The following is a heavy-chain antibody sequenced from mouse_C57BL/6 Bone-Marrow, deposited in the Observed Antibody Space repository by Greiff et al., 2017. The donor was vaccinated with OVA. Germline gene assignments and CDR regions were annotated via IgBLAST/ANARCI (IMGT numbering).Heavy chain of an antibody. Sequence: QVQLKESGPELVKPGASVKISCKASGYAFSSSWMNWVKQRPGKGLEWIGRIYPGDGDTNYNGKFKGKATLTADKSSSTAYMQLSSLTSEDSAVYFCARGRLLLYYWGQGTTLTVSS. CDR2: IYPGDGDT. CDR1: GYAFSSSW. D-gene: IGHD2-3*01. V-gene: IGHV1-82*01. CDR3: ARGRLLLYY. J-gene: IGHJ2*01.